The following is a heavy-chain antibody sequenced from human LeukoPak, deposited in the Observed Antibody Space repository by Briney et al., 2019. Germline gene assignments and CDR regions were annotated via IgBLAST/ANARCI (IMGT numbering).Heavy chain of an antibody. V-gene: IGHV1-69*13. D-gene: IGHD2-15*01. Sequence: GASVKVSCKASGGTFSSYAISWVRQAPGQGLEWMGGIIPIFGTANYAQKFQGRVTITADESTSTAYMELSSLRSEDTAVYYCAAATAVVVVAATLTGSWFDPWGQGTLVTVSS. CDR3: AAATAVVVVAATLTGSWFDP. CDR2: IIPIFGTA. CDR1: GGTFSSYA. J-gene: IGHJ5*02.